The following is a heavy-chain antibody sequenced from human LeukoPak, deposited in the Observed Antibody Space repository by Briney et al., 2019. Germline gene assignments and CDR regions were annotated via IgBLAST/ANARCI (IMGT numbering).Heavy chain of an antibody. D-gene: IGHD4-23*01. CDR3: ARDRTTVVTPWGGAFDI. CDR2: INHSGST. V-gene: IGHV4-34*01. Sequence: SETLSLTCGVYGGSFSGYYWSWIRQPPGKGLEWIGEINHSGSTNYNPSLKSRVTISVDTSKNQFSLKLSSVTAADTAVYYCARDRTTVVTPWGGAFDIWGQGTMVTVSS. J-gene: IGHJ3*02. CDR1: GGSFSGYY.